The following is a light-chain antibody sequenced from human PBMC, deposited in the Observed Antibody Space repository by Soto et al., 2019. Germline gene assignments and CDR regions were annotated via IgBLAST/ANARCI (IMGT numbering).Light chain of an antibody. CDR1: QSINNN. J-gene: IGKJ5*01. CDR2: AAS. Sequence: EIVMTQSPATLSVSPGETVTLSFRASQSINNNLSWYQQKPGQAPRLLIFAASTRAANIPDRFSGSGSGTDFTLSISRLETEDFAVYYCQQYGSSLITFGQGTRLEIK. V-gene: IGKV3-20*01. CDR3: QQYGSSLIT.